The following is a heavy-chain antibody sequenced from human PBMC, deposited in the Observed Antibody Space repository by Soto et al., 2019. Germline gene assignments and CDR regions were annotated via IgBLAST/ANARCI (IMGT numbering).Heavy chain of an antibody. Sequence: EVQLLESGGDLVYPGGSLRLSCAASGFTFKNYAMNWVRQAPGKGLEWVSAISGVDGYSSYTDSVKGRFTVSRDDSDNTLYLQMDSLRVEDTAVYFCARDRSYANYYYYYYAMDVWGQGTTVTVSS. CDR3: ARDRSYANYYYYYYAMDV. CDR1: GFTFKNYA. J-gene: IGHJ6*02. CDR2: ISGVDGYS. D-gene: IGHD4-17*01. V-gene: IGHV3-23*01.